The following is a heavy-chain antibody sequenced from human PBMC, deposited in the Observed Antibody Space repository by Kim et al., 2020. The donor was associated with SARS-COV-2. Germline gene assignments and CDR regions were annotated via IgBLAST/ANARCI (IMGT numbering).Heavy chain of an antibody. CDR3: ANLRQSDF. CDR1: GFTFSNFG. D-gene: IGHD6-19*01. V-gene: IGHV3-23*01. Sequence: GGSLRLSCAASGFTFSNFGMSWVRQAPGKGLEWVSGISGSGDKTTYTDSVKGRFTISRDNSKNALYLQMSGLRAEDTAMYYCANLRQSDFWGQGTLVTVS. J-gene: IGHJ4*02. CDR2: ISGSGDKT.